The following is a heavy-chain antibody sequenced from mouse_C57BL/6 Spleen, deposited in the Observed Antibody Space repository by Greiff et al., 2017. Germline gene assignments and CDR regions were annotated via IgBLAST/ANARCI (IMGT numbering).Heavy chain of an antibody. V-gene: IGHV7-3*01. Sequence: EVMLVESGGGLVQPGGSLSLSCAASGFTFTDYYMSWVRQPPGKALEWLGFIRNKANGYTTEYSASVKGRFTISRDNSQSILYLQMNALRAEDSATYYCARGCYGNSYFDYWGQGTTLTVSS. J-gene: IGHJ2*01. D-gene: IGHD2-1*01. CDR3: ARGCYGNSYFDY. CDR1: GFTFTDYY. CDR2: IRNKANGYTT.